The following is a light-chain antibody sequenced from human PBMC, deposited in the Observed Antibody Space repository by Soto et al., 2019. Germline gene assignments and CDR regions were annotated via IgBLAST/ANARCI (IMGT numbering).Light chain of an antibody. CDR3: QQRSSWPVT. CDR1: QSVSSY. J-gene: IGKJ2*01. Sequence: EIVLTQSPVTLSLSPGERATLSCRASQSVSSYLAWYQHKPGRAPRLLIYDAANRATGIPDRFSGSGSGTDFTLTISSLGPEDFAVYYCQQRSSWPVTFGQGTKLEIK. V-gene: IGKV3-11*01. CDR2: DAA.